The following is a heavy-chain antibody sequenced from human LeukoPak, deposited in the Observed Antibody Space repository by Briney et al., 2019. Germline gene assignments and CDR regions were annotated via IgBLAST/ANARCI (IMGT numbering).Heavy chain of an antibody. V-gene: IGHV1-2*02. CDR3: ARDYGQRITMVRGVSRPAFDI. Sequence: ASVKDSCKASGYTFTSYGISWARQAPGQGLEWMGWINPNSGGTNYAQKFQGRVTMTRDTSISTAYMELSRLRSDDTAVYYCARDYGQRITMVRGVSRPAFDIWGQGTMVTVSS. CDR1: GYTFTSYG. D-gene: IGHD3-10*01. J-gene: IGHJ3*02. CDR2: INPNSGGT.